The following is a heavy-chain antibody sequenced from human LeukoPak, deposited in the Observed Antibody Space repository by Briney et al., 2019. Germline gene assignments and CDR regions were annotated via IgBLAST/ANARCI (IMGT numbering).Heavy chain of an antibody. D-gene: IGHD6-19*01. CDR3: ARHPSIAVAEFNFDY. CDR1: GYSFTSYW. V-gene: IGHV5-51*01. J-gene: IGHJ4*02. CDR2: IYPDDSDT. Sequence: GESLEISCKGSGYSFTSYWVGWVRQMPGKGLEWMGIIYPDDSDTRYSPSFQGQVTISADKSISTAYLQWSSLKASDTAMYYCARHPSIAVAEFNFDYWGQGTLVTVPS.